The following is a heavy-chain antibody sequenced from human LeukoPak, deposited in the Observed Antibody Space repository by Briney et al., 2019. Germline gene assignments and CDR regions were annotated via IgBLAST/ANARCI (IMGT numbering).Heavy chain of an antibody. J-gene: IGHJ4*02. Sequence: GGSLRLSCAASGFTFSSYAMSWVRQAPGKGLEWVSAISGSGGSTYYADSVKGRFTISRDNSKNTLYLQMNSLRAEDTAVYYCAKGFNMITFGGVINWGQGTLVTVSS. CDR2: ISGSGGST. D-gene: IGHD3-16*01. CDR3: AKGFNMITFGGVIN. V-gene: IGHV3-23*01. CDR1: GFTFSSYA.